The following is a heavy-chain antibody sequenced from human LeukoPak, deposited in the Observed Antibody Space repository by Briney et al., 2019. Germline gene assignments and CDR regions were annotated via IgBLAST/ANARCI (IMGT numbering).Heavy chain of an antibody. CDR2: AFHGGNS. CDR1: GGSITTSRYY. D-gene: IGHD5-18*01. V-gene: IGHV4-39*01. CDR3: ARQAEGSSSGPYFFDY. Sequence: PSETLSLTCTVSGGSITTSRYYWGWIRQPPGKVLEWIGSAFHGGNSYYNPSLKSRVTVSVDTSNIQFSLRLTSVTAADTALYYCARQAEGSSSGPYFFDYWGQGTLVTVSS. J-gene: IGHJ4*02.